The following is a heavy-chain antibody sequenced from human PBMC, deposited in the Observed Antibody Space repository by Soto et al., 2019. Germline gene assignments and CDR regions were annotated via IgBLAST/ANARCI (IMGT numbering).Heavy chain of an antibody. D-gene: IGHD3-22*01. V-gene: IGHV3-23*01. Sequence: PGGSLRLSCAASGFNFSSYAMSWIRQAPGKGPEWVAGITTSGDRSGYADSVKGRFTVSRDNSQNTMYLRLNSLRGDDTAIYYCARGLEAGYYFAYWGQGTLVTVSS. J-gene: IGHJ4*02. CDR2: ITTSGDRS. CDR3: ARGLEAGYYFAY. CDR1: GFNFSSYA.